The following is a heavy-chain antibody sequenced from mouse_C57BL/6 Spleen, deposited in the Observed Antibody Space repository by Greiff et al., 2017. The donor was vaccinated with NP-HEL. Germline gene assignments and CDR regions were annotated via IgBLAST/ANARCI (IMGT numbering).Heavy chain of an antibody. CDR3: ARFDYRYYAMDY. J-gene: IGHJ4*01. Sequence: VQLQQSGAELVRPGTSVKVSCKASGYAFTNYLIEWVKQRPGQGLEWIGVINPGSGGTNYNEKFKGKATLTADKSSSTAYMQLSSLTSEDSAVYFWARFDYRYYAMDYWGQGTSVTVSS. CDR1: GYAFTNYL. CDR2: INPGSGGT. D-gene: IGHD2-4*01. V-gene: IGHV1-54*01.